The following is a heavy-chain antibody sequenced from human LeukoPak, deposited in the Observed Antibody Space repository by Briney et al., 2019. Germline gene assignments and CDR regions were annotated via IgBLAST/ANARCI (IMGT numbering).Heavy chain of an antibody. J-gene: IGHJ4*02. Sequence: GGSLRLSCAASGFTFSSYSMNWVRQAPGKGLEWVSSISSSSSYIYYADSVKGRFTISRDNAKNSLYLQMNSLRAEDTAVYYCARGKLGYCSSTSCPSDYFDYWGQGTLVTVSS. CDR1: GFTFSSYS. CDR3: ARGKLGYCSSTSCPSDYFDY. CDR2: ISSSSSYI. D-gene: IGHD2-2*01. V-gene: IGHV3-21*01.